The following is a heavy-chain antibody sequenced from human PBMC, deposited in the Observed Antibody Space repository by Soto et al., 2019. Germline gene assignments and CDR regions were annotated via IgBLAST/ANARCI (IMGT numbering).Heavy chain of an antibody. D-gene: IGHD2-15*01. Sequence: QVQLQESGPGLVKASETLSLSCSVSGDSISGYFWTWIRQPPGKGLEWIGYMYSSGSTNYNPSLKSRVTMSVDTSKNQFSLNLISVSAADTAVYYCARKSGSWKDFVYWGQGTLVTVSS. CDR3: ARKSGSWKDFVY. CDR2: MYSSGST. V-gene: IGHV4-59*08. CDR1: GDSISGYF. J-gene: IGHJ4*02.